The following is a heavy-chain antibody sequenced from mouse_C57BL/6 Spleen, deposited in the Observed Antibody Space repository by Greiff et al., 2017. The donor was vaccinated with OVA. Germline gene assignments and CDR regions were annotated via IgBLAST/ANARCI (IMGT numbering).Heavy chain of an antibody. V-gene: IGHV3-6*01. CDR3: ARGGGYQGYFDV. CDR1: GYSITSAYY. Sequence: EVQLQESGPGLVKPSQSLSLTCSVTGYSITSAYYWNWIRQFPGNKLEWMGYISYDGSNNYNPSLKNRISITRDTSKNQFFLKLNSVTTEDTATYYCARGGGYQGYFDVWGTGTTVTVSS. J-gene: IGHJ1*03. D-gene: IGHD2-2*01. CDR2: ISYDGSN.